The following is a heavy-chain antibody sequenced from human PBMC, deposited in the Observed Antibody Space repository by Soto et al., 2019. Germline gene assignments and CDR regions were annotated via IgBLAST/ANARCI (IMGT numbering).Heavy chain of an antibody. V-gene: IGHV3-15*07. CDR3: TADIPNISANYGMDV. CDR1: GFIFSNTW. CDR2: IKTKIEGGTT. D-gene: IGHD6-25*01. Sequence: EEQLVESGGGLVEPGGSLRLSCAASGFIFSNTWINWVRQAPGKGLEWVGRIKTKIEGGTTNYAAPVKGRFTVSGDDSKNTVYLHMNSLRTEHTAVYYCTADIPNISANYGMDVWGQGTTVTVSS. J-gene: IGHJ6*02.